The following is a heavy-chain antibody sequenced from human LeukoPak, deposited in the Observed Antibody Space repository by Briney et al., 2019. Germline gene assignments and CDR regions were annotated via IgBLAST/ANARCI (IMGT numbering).Heavy chain of an antibody. CDR1: GYSFTSYW. V-gene: IGHV5-51*01. J-gene: IGHJ3*02. CDR2: IYPGDSDT. CDR3: ARPRDDFWSGYYWADAFDI. Sequence: GESLKISCEGSGYSFTSYWIGWVRQMPGKGLEWMGLIYPGDSDTRYSPSFQGQVTISADKSISTAYLQWSSLKASDTAIYYCARPRDDFWSGYYWADAFDIWGQGTMVTVSS. D-gene: IGHD3-3*01.